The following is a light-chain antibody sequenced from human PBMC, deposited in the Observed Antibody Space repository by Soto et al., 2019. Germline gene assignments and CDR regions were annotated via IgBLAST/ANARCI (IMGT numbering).Light chain of an antibody. V-gene: IGKV1-5*03. CDR3: QHYNSYSEA. J-gene: IGKJ1*01. Sequence: DIHMTQSPATLSGSAADRVTITCRASQTISSWLAWYQQKPGKAPKLLIYKASTLKSGVPSRFSGSGSGTEFTLTISSLQPDDFATYYCQHYNSYSEAFGQGTKVDIK. CDR1: QTISSW. CDR2: KAS.